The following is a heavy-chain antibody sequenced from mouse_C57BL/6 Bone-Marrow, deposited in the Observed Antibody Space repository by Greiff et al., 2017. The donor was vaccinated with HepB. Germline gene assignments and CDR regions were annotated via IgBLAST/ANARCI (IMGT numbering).Heavy chain of an antibody. V-gene: IGHV5-6*01. CDR3: ANGFAY. Sequence: EVQGVESGGDLVKPGGSLKLSCAASGFTFSSYGMSWVRQTPDKRLEWVATISSGGSYTYYPDSVKGRFTISRDNAKNTLYLQMSSLKSEDTAMYYCANGFAYWGQGTLVTVSA. CDR2: ISSGGSYT. J-gene: IGHJ3*01. CDR1: GFTFSSYG.